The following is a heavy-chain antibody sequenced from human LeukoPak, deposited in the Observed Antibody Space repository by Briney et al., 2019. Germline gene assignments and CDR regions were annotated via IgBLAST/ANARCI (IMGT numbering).Heavy chain of an antibody. J-gene: IGHJ6*02. CDR1: GYSFTSYW. CDR2: IYPGDSDT. Sequence: GESLKISCKGSGYSFTSYWIGWVRQMPGKGLEWMGIIYPGDSDTRYSPSFQGQVTISADKSISTAYLQWSSLKASDTAMYYCARRRDYGGNPYYYYGMVVWGQGTTVTVSS. V-gene: IGHV5-51*01. CDR3: ARRRDYGGNPYYYYGMVV. D-gene: IGHD4-23*01.